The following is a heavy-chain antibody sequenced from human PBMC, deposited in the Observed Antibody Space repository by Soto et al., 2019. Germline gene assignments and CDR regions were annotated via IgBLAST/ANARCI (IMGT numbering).Heavy chain of an antibody. D-gene: IGHD3-22*01. J-gene: IGHJ3*02. CDR2: IKQDGSEK. Sequence: GGSLRLSCAASGFTFSSYWMSWVRQAPGKGLEWVDNIKQDGSEKYYVDSVKGRFTISRDNAKNSLYLQMNSLRAEDTAVYYCASSRYDSSGYYFHXWGQATMLTVS. V-gene: IGHV3-7*01. CDR3: ASSRYDSSGYYFHX. CDR1: GFTFSSYW.